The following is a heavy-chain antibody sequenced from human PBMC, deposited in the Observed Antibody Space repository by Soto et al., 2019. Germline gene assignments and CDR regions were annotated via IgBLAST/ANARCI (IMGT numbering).Heavy chain of an antibody. D-gene: IGHD2-15*01. CDR2: INSDGSST. V-gene: IGHV3-74*01. J-gene: IGHJ6*03. CDR3: ARGIVVVVAAHYYYYMDV. Sequence: GGSLRLSCAASGFTFSSYWMHWVRQAPGKGLVWVSRINSDGSSTSYADSVKGRFTISRDNAKNTLYLQMNSLRAEDTAVYYCARGIVVVVAAHYYYYMDVWGKGTTVTVSS. CDR1: GFTFSSYW.